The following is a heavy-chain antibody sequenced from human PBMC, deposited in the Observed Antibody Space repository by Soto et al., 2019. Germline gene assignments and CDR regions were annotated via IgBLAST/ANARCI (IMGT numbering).Heavy chain of an antibody. CDR1: GYTFTTYY. CDR2: INPSGGST. Sequence: ASVKVSCKASGYTFTTYYLHWVRQAPGQGLEWMGIINPSGGSTNYAQRFQGRVTMTSDTSTSTVYMELSSLRADDTALYYCARVVVPTTATTSNWFDPGAREPWSPSPQ. J-gene: IGHJ5*02. D-gene: IGHD4-17*01. V-gene: IGHV1-46*01. CDR3: ARVVVPTTATTSNWFDP.